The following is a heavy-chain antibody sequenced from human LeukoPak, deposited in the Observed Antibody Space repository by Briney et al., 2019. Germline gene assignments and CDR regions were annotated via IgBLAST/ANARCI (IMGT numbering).Heavy chain of an antibody. CDR3: AKAPPTPLYFFFYMDV. J-gene: IGHJ6*03. CDR1: GFTFSSYA. CDR2: IRGGCGTN. Sequence: LAGGSLRLSCAASGFTFSSYAMSWARQAPGKWLEWESAIRGGCGTNYFVESVKGRFTMSRDNSKNTLYIQMNRLRAEDTAVYYCAKAPPTPLYFFFYMDVWGKGTRVTVSS. V-gene: IGHV3-23*02.